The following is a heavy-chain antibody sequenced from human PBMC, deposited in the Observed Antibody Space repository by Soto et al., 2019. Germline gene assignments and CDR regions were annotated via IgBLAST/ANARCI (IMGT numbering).Heavy chain of an antibody. V-gene: IGHV3-11*01. CDR2: ISGSGDVI. CDR3: ARAPDCGEGSCYRHFDL. J-gene: IGHJ4*02. CDR1: AFKFIDYY. Sequence: GGSLRLSCAASAFKFIDYYMSRVRQAPGKGLEWVSYISGSGDVIYYADSVKGRFTISRDNDKKSVHLQMDTLRAEGAALYYCARAPDCGEGSCYRHFDLWGQGTRVTVSS. D-gene: IGHD2-15*01.